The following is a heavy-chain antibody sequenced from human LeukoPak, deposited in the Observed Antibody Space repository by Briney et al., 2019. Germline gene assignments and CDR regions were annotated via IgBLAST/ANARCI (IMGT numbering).Heavy chain of an antibody. V-gene: IGHV3-7*01. CDR1: GFTFTIYW. Sequence: PGGSLRLSCAASGFTFTIYWMSWVRQAPGKGLEWVANIKQDGSEQYYVDSVKGRFTISGDNAKNALYLTMNSLRAEDTAVYYCARDRRKAEYDFWSGYYPYMDVWGKGTTVTVSS. CDR2: IKQDGSEQ. D-gene: IGHD3-3*01. J-gene: IGHJ6*03. CDR3: ARDRRKAEYDFWSGYYPYMDV.